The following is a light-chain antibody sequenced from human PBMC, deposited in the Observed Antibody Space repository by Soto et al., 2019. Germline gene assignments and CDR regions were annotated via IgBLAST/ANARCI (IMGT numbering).Light chain of an antibody. CDR3: SSYTSSHTYV. CDR2: EVT. J-gene: IGLJ1*01. V-gene: IGLV2-14*01. CDR1: SSDIGTYNY. Sequence: QSVLTQPDSVSGSPGRSITISCTGTSSDIGTYNYLSWYQQHPGKAPKLIIYEVTNRPSGVSSRFSGSKSGNTASLTISGLQAEDEADYYCSSYTSSHTYVFGSGTKVTVL.